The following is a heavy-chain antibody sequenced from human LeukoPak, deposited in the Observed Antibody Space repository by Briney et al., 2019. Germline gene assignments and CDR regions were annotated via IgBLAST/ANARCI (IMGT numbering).Heavy chain of an antibody. Sequence: AGSLRLSCAASGFTFSNYWMHWVRQAPGKGLLWDSRINRDGSVTTYADSVKGRFTISRENAKNTLSLQMKSLRAADTAVYYCARGGGYSYGSFDYWGQGTLVTVSS. J-gene: IGHJ4*02. CDR1: GFTFSNYW. CDR2: INRDGSVT. V-gene: IGHV3-74*01. D-gene: IGHD5-18*01. CDR3: ARGGGYSYGSFDY.